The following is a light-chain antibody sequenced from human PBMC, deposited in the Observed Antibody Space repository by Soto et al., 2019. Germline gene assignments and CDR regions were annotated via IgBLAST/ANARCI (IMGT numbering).Light chain of an antibody. Sequence: QSVLTQPPSASGTPGQRVTISCSGSSSNIGSNTVNWYQQLPGTAPKLFIYSNNQRPSGVPDRFSGSKSGTSASLAISGLQSEDEAEYYCAAWDDSLNYVFGTGTKVTVL. CDR3: AAWDDSLNYV. CDR2: SNN. V-gene: IGLV1-44*01. CDR1: SSNIGSNT. J-gene: IGLJ1*01.